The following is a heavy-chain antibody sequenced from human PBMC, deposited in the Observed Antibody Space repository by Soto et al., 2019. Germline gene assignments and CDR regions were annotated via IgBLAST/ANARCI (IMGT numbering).Heavy chain of an antibody. CDR1: VGSISSCGYY. V-gene: IGHV4-31*03. CDR2: IYYSGST. J-gene: IGHJ4*02. D-gene: IGHD2-15*01. Sequence: SETLSLTCTVSVGSISSCGYYWSWIRQHPGKGLEWIGYIYYSGSTYYNPSPKSRVTISVDTSKNQFSLKLSSVTAADTAVYYCASRSGPSYYFDYWGQGTLVTVSS. CDR3: ASRSGPSYYFDY.